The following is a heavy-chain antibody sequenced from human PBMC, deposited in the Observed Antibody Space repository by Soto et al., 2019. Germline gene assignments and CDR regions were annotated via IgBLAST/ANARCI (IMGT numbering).Heavy chain of an antibody. Sequence: QVQLVESGGGVVQPGRSLRLSCAASGFTFSSYGMHWVRQAPGKGLEWVAVIWYDGSNKYYADSVKGRFTISRDNSKNTLYLQMNSLRAEDTAVYYCASEGVWWELLFDYWGQGTLVTVSS. D-gene: IGHD1-26*01. V-gene: IGHV3-33*01. CDR3: ASEGVWWELLFDY. CDR1: GFTFSSYG. CDR2: IWYDGSNK. J-gene: IGHJ4*02.